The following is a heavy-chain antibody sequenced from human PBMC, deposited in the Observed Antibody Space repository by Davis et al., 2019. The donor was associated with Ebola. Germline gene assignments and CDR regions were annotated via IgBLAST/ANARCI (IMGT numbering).Heavy chain of an antibody. CDR2: FNSDGSSS. CDR3: ASGVETGYGFGGYYYAMDV. J-gene: IGHJ6*02. V-gene: IGHV3-74*01. CDR1: GFTFSSYW. Sequence: GESPKIPCAASGFTFSSYWMHWVRQAPGKGLVWVSRFNSDGSSSSYADSVKGRFTISRDNAKNTLYLQMNGLRVDDTAVYYCASGVETGYGFGGYYYAMDVWGQGTTVTVSS. D-gene: IGHD3-16*01.